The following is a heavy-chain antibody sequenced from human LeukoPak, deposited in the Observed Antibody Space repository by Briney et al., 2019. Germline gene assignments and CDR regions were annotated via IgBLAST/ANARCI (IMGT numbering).Heavy chain of an antibody. CDR1: GGSFSGYY. CDR3: ARAKYDYVWGSYRYPYFDY. CDR2: INHSGST. D-gene: IGHD3-16*02. J-gene: IGHJ4*02. Sequence: PSETLSLTCAVYGGSFSGYYWSWIRQPPGKGLEWIGEINHSGSTSYNPSLKSRVTISVDTSKNQFSLKLSSVTAADTAVYYCARAKYDYVWGSYRYPYFDYWGQGTLVTVSS. V-gene: IGHV4-34*01.